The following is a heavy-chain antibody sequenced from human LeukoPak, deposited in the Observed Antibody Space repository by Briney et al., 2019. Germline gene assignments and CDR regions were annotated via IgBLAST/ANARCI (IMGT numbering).Heavy chain of an antibody. Sequence: PGGSLRLSCAASGFTFSDYYMSWIRQAPGKGLEWVSSISSSSSYTNYADSVKGRFTISRDNSKNTLYLQMNSLRAEDTAIYYCAKYGSGWYFIDYWGQGTLVTVSS. CDR1: GFTFSDYY. V-gene: IGHV3-11*03. CDR3: AKYGSGWYFIDY. J-gene: IGHJ4*02. CDR2: ISSSSSYT. D-gene: IGHD6-19*01.